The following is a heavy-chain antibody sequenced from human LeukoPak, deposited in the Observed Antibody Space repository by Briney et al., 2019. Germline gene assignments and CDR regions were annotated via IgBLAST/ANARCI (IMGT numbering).Heavy chain of an antibody. V-gene: IGHV4-39*07. CDR2: INHSGST. J-gene: IGHJ4*02. Sequence: SETLSLTCTVSGGSISSGGYYWSWIRQPPGKGLEWIGEINHSGSTNYNPSLKSRVTISVETSKNQFSLKLSSVTAADTAVYYCARKTVGATSGYYFDYWGQGTLVTVSS. CDR1: GGSISSGGYY. CDR3: ARKTVGATSGYYFDY. D-gene: IGHD1-26*01.